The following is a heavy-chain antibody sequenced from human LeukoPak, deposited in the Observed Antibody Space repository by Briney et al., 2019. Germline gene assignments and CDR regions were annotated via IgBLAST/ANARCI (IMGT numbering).Heavy chain of an antibody. J-gene: IGHJ5*02. CDR3: AKGFGSYYSSGVFMAS. V-gene: IGHV3-30*02. CDR1: SFTFITYG. D-gene: IGHD1-26*01. Sequence: PGGSLRLSCAASSFTFITYGMHWLRQAPGKGLEWVAFIRYDGSNKYYADSVKGRFTISRDNSKKTLYLQMNSLRAEDTAVYYCAKGFGSYYSSGVFMASWGQGTLVTVSS. CDR2: IRYDGSNK.